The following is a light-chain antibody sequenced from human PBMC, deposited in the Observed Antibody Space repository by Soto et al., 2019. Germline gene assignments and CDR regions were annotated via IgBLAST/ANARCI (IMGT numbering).Light chain of an antibody. CDR1: QSVSNNY. V-gene: IGKV3-20*01. J-gene: IGKJ3*01. CDR2: GAS. Sequence: EIVLTQSPGTLSLSPGERATLSCRASQSVSNNYLAWYQQKPGQAPRLLIYGASNRATGIPDRFSGSGSGTDFTLTISSLQPEDFATYYCLQKYFYPFTFGPGTKVDIK. CDR3: LQKYFYPFT.